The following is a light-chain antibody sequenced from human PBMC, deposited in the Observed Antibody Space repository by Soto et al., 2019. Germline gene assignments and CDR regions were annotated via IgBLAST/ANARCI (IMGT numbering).Light chain of an antibody. V-gene: IGLV2-14*01. CDR2: EVS. CDR3: SSYTSSSTFYV. Sequence: QSVLTQPAPVSGSPGQSITISCTGTSSDVGGYNYVSWYQQHPGKAPKLMIYEVSNRPSGVSNRFSGSKSGNTASLTISGLQAEDEADYYCSSYTSSSTFYVFGTGTKVTVL. CDR1: SSDVGGYNY. J-gene: IGLJ1*01.